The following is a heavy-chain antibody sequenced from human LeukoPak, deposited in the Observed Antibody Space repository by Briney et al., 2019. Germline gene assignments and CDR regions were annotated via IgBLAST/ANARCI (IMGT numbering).Heavy chain of an antibody. CDR2: ISDNGGSI. V-gene: IGHV3-23*01. D-gene: IGHD3-22*01. J-gene: IGHJ4*02. CDR1: GFTFSSFG. Sequence: PGGSLRLSCAASGFTFSSFGMTWVRQAPGKGLEWVSAISDNGGSIFYADSVKGRFTISRDDSKNTLYLQMNSLRAEDTAVYYCAKLLYYYDSSQPYWGQGTLVTVSS. CDR3: AKLLYYYDSSQPY.